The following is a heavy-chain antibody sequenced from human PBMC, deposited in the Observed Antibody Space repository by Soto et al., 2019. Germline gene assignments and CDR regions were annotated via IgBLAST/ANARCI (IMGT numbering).Heavy chain of an antibody. CDR3: SKDVGSRWYEAWSDP. CDR1: GFTFDDYA. CDR2: ISWNSGSI. D-gene: IGHD6-13*01. V-gene: IGHV3-9*01. J-gene: IGHJ5*02. Sequence: EVQLVESGGGLVQPGRSLRLSCAASGFTFDDYAMHWVRQAPGKGLEWVSGISWNSGSIGYADSVKGRFTISRDNAKNSLYMQMNSLRDEDTALYYCSKDVGSRWYEAWSDPWGQGTLVTVSS.